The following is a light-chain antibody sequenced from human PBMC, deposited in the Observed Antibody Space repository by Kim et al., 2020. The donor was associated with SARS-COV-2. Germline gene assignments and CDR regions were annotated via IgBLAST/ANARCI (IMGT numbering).Light chain of an antibody. CDR3: AAWDDSLSGYV. CDR2: RNN. CDR1: SSNIGSNY. Sequence: ELTQPPSASGPPGQRVTISCSGSSSNIGSNYVYWYQQLPGTAPKLLIYRNNQRPSGVPDRFSGSKSGTSASLAISGLRSEDEADYYCAAWDDSLSGYVFGTGTKVTVL. J-gene: IGLJ1*01. V-gene: IGLV1-47*01.